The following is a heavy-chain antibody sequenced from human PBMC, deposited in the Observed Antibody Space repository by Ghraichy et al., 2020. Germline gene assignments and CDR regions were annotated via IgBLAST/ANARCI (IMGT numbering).Heavy chain of an antibody. CDR3: ARIKGPQYYYYGMDV. V-gene: IGHV1-18*01. J-gene: IGHJ6*02. CDR1: GYTFTSYG. CDR2: ISAYNGNT. Sequence: ASVKVSCKASGYTFTSYGISWVRQAPGQGLEWMGWISAYNGNTNYAQKLQGRVTTTTDTSTSTAYMELRSLRSDDTAVYYCARIKGPQYYYYGMDVWGQGTTVTVSS.